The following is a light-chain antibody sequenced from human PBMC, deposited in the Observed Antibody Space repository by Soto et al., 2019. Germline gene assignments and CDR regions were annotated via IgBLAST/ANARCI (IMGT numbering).Light chain of an antibody. CDR2: DAS. J-gene: IGKJ1*01. CDR3: QQRSSWPRT. CDR1: QSVSSF. V-gene: IGKV3-11*01. Sequence: EIVLTQSPATLSLSPGERATLSCRASQSVSSFLAWHQQKPGQAPRLLIYDASNRATGIPARFSGSGSGTDFTLTISSLEPEDFALYYCQQRSSWPRTFGQGTKVDIK.